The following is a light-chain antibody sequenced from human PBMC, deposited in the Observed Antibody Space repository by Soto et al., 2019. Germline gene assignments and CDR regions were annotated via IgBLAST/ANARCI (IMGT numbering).Light chain of an antibody. CDR1: QGISNY. Sequence: DIEMTQSPSSLSASVGDRVTITCRASQGISNYLAWYQQRPGKVPKLLIYAASTLQSGVPSRFSGSGSGTDFTLTISSLQPEDAATYYCQKYDSAPWTFGQGTEVEIK. CDR2: AAS. CDR3: QKYDSAPWT. J-gene: IGKJ1*01. V-gene: IGKV1-27*01.